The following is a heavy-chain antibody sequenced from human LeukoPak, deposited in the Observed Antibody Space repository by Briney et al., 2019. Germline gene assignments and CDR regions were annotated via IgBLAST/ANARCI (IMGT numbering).Heavy chain of an antibody. CDR2: ISTSGDRT. D-gene: IGHD3-16*02. J-gene: IGHJ4*02. Sequence: SLRLSCAAAGVTFSTYVMTWVRQATGKGMEWVSGISTSGDRTHYADSVKGRFTISRDNSKNTLYLQMNILRAEDTAVYYCARGGGYDYVWGSYRPLEYWGQGTLVTVSS. CDR1: GVTFSTYV. V-gene: IGHV3-23*01. CDR3: ARGGGYDYVWGSYRPLEY.